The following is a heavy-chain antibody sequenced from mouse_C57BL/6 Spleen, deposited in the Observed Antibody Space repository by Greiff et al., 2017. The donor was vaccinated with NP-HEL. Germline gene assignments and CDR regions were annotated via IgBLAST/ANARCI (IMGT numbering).Heavy chain of an antibody. CDR1: GYSITSGYY. CDR2: ISYDGSN. CDR3: ARGGTVTSMDY. D-gene: IGHD2-10*02. Sequence: EVQRVESGPGLVKPSQSLSLTCSVTGYSITSGYYWNWIRQFPGNKLEWMGYISYDGSNNYNPSLKNRISITRDTSKNQFFLKLNSVTTEDTATYYCARGGTVTSMDYWGQGTSVTVSS. J-gene: IGHJ4*01. V-gene: IGHV3-6*01.